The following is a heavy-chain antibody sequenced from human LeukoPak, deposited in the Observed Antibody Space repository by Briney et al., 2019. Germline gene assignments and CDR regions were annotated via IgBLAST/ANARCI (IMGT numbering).Heavy chain of an antibody. Sequence: PGGSLRLSCAAPGFTFSDYYMTWIRQAPGKGLGWISYFSGVASDIYYAGSVKGRFTISRDNAKTSVYLQMISLRVEDTAVYFSARGGAQGMDVWGQGTTVTVSS. J-gene: IGHJ6*02. CDR2: FSGVASDI. CDR1: GFTFSDYY. CDR3: ARGGAQGMDV. D-gene: IGHD1-26*01. V-gene: IGHV3-11*01.